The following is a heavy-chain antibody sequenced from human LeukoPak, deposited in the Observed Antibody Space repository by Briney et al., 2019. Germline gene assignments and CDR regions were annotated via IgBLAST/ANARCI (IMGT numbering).Heavy chain of an antibody. D-gene: IGHD3-22*01. CDR2: LHTSGST. CDR3: ANSNDHYDTSGHYYPFDY. Sequence: SQTLSLTCTVSGGSISSGSYYWSWIRQPAGKRLEWMGRLHTSGSTSYNPSLKSRVTISLDTSKNQFSLKLTSVTAADTAVYYCANSNDHYDTSGHYYPFDYWGQGTLVTVSS. V-gene: IGHV4-61*02. CDR1: GGSISSGSYY. J-gene: IGHJ4*02.